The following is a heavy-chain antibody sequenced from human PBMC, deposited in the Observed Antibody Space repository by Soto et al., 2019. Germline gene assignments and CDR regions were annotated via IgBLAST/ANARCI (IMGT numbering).Heavy chain of an antibody. J-gene: IGHJ4*02. Sequence: QVQLVQSGAEVKKPGSSVKVSCKASGGTFSSYTISWVRQAPGQGLEWMGRIIPILGIANYAQKFQGRVTITADKSTSTADMEQSSLRSEDTAVYYCARDTGLLGEPLWGKGTLVTVSS. CDR3: ARDTGLLGEPL. CDR2: IIPILGIA. CDR1: GGTFSSYT. D-gene: IGHD3-16*01. V-gene: IGHV1-69*08.